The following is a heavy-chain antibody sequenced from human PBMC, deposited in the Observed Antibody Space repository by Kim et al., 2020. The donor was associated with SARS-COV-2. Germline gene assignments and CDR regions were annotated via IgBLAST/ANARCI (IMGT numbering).Heavy chain of an antibody. CDR2: ISGSGGST. J-gene: IGHJ2*01. CDR1: GFTFSSYA. V-gene: IGHV3-23*01. Sequence: GGSMRLSCAASGFTFSSYAMSWVHQAPGKGLEWVSAISGSGGSTYYADSVKGRFTISRDNSKNTLYLQMNSLRAEDTAVYYCAKATVTMVRGVIISSRSSHNWYFDLWGRGTLVTVSS. D-gene: IGHD3-10*01. CDR3: AKATVTMVRGVIISSRSSHNWYFDL.